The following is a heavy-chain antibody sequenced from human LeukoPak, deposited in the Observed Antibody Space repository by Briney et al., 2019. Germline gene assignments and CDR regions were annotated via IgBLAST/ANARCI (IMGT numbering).Heavy chain of an antibody. CDR3: ARAGGTSPSRMLGKIDY. CDR1: GFTLSIYG. CDR2: ISSSSTYM. Sequence: GGSLRLSCAASGFTLSIYGMNWVRQAPGKGLEWVSSISSSSTYMYYADSVKGRFTISRDNAKNSLYLQMNSLRPEDTAVYYCARAGGTSPSRMLGKIDYWGQGILVTVSP. J-gene: IGHJ4*02. D-gene: IGHD4-23*01. V-gene: IGHV3-21*01.